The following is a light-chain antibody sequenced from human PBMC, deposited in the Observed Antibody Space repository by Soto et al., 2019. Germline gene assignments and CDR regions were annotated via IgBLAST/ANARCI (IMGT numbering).Light chain of an antibody. CDR2: EVI. CDR1: GGDIGAYNY. CDR3: SSYTTSSTVV. V-gene: IGLV2-14*01. J-gene: IGLJ3*02. Sequence: QSVLTQPASVSGSPGQSITISCAGTGGDIGAYNYVSWYQQHPGKAPKLMIYEVIRRPSGISNRFSGSKSGNTASLTISTLQAEDGADYYCSSYTTSSTVVFGGGTKLTVL.